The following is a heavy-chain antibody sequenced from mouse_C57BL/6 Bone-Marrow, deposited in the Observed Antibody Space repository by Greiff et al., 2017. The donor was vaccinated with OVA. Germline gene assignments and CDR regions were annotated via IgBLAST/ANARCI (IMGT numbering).Heavy chain of an antibody. D-gene: IGHD3-3*01. V-gene: IGHV1-69*01. J-gene: IGHJ2*01. CDR2: IDPSDSYT. Sequence: VQLQQPGAELVMPGASVKLSCKASGYTFTSYWMHWVKQRPGQGLEWIGEIDPSDSYTNYNQKFKGKSTLTVDKSSSTAYMQLSSLTSEDSAVYYCARGDAYCDYWGQGTTLTVSS. CDR3: ARGDAYCDY. CDR1: GYTFTSYW.